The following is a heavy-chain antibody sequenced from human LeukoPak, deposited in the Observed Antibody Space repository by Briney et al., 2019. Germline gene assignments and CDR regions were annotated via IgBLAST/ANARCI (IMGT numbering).Heavy chain of an antibody. CDR1: GYSFTSYW. D-gene: IGHD6-13*01. CDR2: IYPGDSDT. CDR3: ARAREDDSSSSYRSVGYIQH. V-gene: IGHV5-51*01. Sequence: GESLKISCKGSGYSFTSYWIGWVRQMPEKGLEWMGIIYPGDSDTRYSPSFQGQVTISAGKSISTAYLQWSSLKASDTAMYYCARAREDDSSSSYRSVGYIQHWGQGTLVTVSS. J-gene: IGHJ1*01.